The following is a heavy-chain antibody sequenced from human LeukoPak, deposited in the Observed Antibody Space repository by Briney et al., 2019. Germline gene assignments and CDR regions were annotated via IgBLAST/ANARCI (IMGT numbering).Heavy chain of an antibody. V-gene: IGHV3-23*01. Sequence: PGGSLRLSCAASGFTFSRYAMRWVRQAPGKGLEWVSAISGSGGSTYYADSVKGRFTISRDNSKNTLYLQMNSLRAEDTAVYYCAKLWGDYDQDPDYWGQGTLVTVSS. CDR2: ISGSGGST. J-gene: IGHJ4*02. D-gene: IGHD4-17*01. CDR1: GFTFSRYA. CDR3: AKLWGDYDQDPDY.